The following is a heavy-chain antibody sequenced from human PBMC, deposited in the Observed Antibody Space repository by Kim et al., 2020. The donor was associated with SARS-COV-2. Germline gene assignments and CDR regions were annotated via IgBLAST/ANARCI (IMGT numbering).Heavy chain of an antibody. CDR3: IRADRSASSGYYSY. CDR1: GFIFGDYA. D-gene: IGHD3-22*01. Sequence: GGSLRLSCTASGFIFGDYAMSWFRQAPGKGLEWVGFIRSKASGGTIDYAAPVKGRFTISRDDSKSTLYLQMNSLKTEDTGVYYCIRADRSASSGYYSYWG. J-gene: IGHJ4*01. V-gene: IGHV3-49*03. CDR2: IRSKASGGTI.